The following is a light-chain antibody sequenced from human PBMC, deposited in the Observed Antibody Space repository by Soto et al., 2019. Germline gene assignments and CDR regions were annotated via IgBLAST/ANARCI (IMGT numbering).Light chain of an antibody. CDR2: LAS. V-gene: IGKV1-17*01. Sequence: DLQMTQSPSSLSASVGDTVTITCRASQHITNDCAWYQQKAGRAPKCLILLASRLQTGVPSRFSGSGSGTEFTLSISSLQPEDFATSYCLHHNGYTPVFGQGTKVEIK. J-gene: IGKJ2*01. CDR1: QHITND. CDR3: LHHNGYTPV.